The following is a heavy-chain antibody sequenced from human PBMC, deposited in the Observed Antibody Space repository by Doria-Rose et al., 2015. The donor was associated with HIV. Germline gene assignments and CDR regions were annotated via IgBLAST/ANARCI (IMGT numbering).Heavy chain of an antibody. CDR1: GVSLSSPGMG. D-gene: IGHD6-13*01. CDR2: IFSDDDR. Sequence: SGPVLVEPTETLTLTCTVSGVSLSSPGMGVSWIRQPPGKALEWLANIFSDDDRSYKTSLKSRLTISRGTSKSQVVLIMTDMDPVDTATYYCARIKSSRWYHKYYFDFWGQGTLVIVSA. J-gene: IGHJ4*02. V-gene: IGHV2-26*01. CDR3: ARIKSSRWYHKYYFDF.